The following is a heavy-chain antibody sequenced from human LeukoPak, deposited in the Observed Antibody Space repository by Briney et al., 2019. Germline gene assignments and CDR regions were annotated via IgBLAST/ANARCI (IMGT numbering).Heavy chain of an antibody. J-gene: IGHJ5*02. D-gene: IGHD2-2*01. CDR2: INHSGST. V-gene: IGHV4-34*01. CDR1: GGSFSGYY. Sequence: PSETLSLTCAVYGGSFSGYYWSWIRQPPGKGLEWIGEINHSGSTNYNPSLKSRVTISVDTSKNQFSLKLSSVTAADTAVYYCARWAVYQLPSLSLHNWFDPWGQGTLVTVSS. CDR3: ARWAVYQLPSLSLHNWFDP.